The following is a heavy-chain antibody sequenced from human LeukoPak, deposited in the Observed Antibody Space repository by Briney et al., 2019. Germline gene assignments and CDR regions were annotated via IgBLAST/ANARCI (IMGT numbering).Heavy chain of an antibody. V-gene: IGHV1-2*02. CDR2: INPNSGGT. CDR1: GYTFTNYY. Sequence: GASVKVSCKPSGYTFTNYYMHWVRQAPGQGLEWMGWINPNSGGTNYAQKFQGRVTMTRDTSISTAYMELSRLRSDDTAVYYCARPYYYDSSGYYPFDYWGQGTLVTVSS. CDR3: ARPYYYDSSGYYPFDY. D-gene: IGHD3-22*01. J-gene: IGHJ4*02.